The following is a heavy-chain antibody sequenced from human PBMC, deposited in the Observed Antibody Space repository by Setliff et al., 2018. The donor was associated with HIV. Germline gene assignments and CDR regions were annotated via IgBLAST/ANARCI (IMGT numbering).Heavy chain of an antibody. CDR1: GGSISSNSYY. J-gene: IGHJ4*02. CDR2: IYYSGST. D-gene: IGHD3-22*01. Sequence: NPSETLSLTCTVSGGSISSNSYYWGWIRQPPGKGLEWIGKIYYSGSTYYNPSLKSRVTISADTSKNQFSLKLSSVTAADTAVYYCASGFSAFYHDTSGYYYYYWGQGTLVTVS. V-gene: IGHV4-39*01. CDR3: ASGFSAFYHDTSGYYYYY.